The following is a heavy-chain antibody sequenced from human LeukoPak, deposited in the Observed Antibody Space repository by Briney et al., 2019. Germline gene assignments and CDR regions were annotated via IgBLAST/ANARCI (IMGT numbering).Heavy chain of an antibody. Sequence: SETLSLTCTVSGGSISSSIYYWGWIRQPPGKGLEWIGNMYYSGSTYYNPSLKSRVTISLDTSKNQFSLKLTSVTAADTAVYYCARGLRYFDWVLSDAFDIWGQGTMVTVSS. J-gene: IGHJ3*02. CDR1: GGSISSSIYY. V-gene: IGHV4-39*01. CDR2: MYYSGST. CDR3: ARGLRYFDWVLSDAFDI. D-gene: IGHD3-9*01.